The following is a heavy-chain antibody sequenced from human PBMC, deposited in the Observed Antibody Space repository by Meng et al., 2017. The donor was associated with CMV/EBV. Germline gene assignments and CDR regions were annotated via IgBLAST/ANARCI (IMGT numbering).Heavy chain of an antibody. CDR3: ARVWDSGWDY. CDR2: INHSGST. CDR1: GGSFSGYY. J-gene: IGHJ4*02. Sequence: QVQRQRWGAGLLKPSETLSLTCAAYGGSFSGYYWSWIRQPPGKGLEWIGEINHSGSTNYNPSLKSRVTISVDTSKNQFSLKLSSVTAADTVVYYCARVWDSGWDYWGQGTLVTVSS. V-gene: IGHV4-34*01. D-gene: IGHD3-22*01.